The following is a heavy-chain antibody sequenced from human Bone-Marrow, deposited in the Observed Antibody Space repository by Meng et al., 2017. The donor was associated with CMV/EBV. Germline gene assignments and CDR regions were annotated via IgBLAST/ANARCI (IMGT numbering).Heavy chain of an antibody. D-gene: IGHD3-22*01. CDR1: GFTFSSYA. CDR2: ISYDGSNK. J-gene: IGHJ6*02. V-gene: IGHV3-30*04. CDR3: ARDEVIGFRSMDV. Sequence: GESLKISCAASGFTFSSYAMSWVRQAPGKGLEWVAVISYDGSNKYYADSVKGRFTISRDNSKNTLYLQMNSLRAEDTAVYYCARDEVIGFRSMDVWGQGTTVTVSS.